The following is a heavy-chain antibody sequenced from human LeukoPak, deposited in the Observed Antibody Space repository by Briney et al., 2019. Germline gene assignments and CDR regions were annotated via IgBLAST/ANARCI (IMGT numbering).Heavy chain of an antibody. J-gene: IGHJ6*02. Sequence: SETLSLTCTVSGGSISSYYWSWIRQPPGKGLEWIAYIYYSGSTNYNPSLKSRVTISVDTSKNQFSLKLSSVTAADTAVYYCARDGLRFLEWSYGMDVWGQGTTVTVSS. D-gene: IGHD3-3*01. CDR1: GGSISSYY. V-gene: IGHV4-59*01. CDR3: ARDGLRFLEWSYGMDV. CDR2: IYYSGST.